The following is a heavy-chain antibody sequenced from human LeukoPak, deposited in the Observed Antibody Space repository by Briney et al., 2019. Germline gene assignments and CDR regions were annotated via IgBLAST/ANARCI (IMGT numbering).Heavy chain of an antibody. D-gene: IGHD1-26*01. J-gene: IGHJ3*02. V-gene: IGHV3-21*01. CDR1: GFTFSSYS. CDR3: ARDIVGANTGAFDI. Sequence: GGSLRLSCAASGFTFSSYSMNWVRQAPGKGLEWVSSISSSSSDIYYADSVKGRFTISRDNAKNSLYLQMNSLRAEDTAVYYCARDIVGANTGAFDIWGQGTMVTVSS. CDR2: ISSSSSDI.